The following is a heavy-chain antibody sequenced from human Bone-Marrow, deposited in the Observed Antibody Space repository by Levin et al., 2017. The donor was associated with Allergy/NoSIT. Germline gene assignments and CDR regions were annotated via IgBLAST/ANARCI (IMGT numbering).Heavy chain of an antibody. V-gene: IGHV6-1*01. CDR3: ARDGSYIAGRLVWFDP. CDR2: TYYRSKWYH. D-gene: IGHD1-26*01. Sequence: SQTLSLTCAISGDSVSSTTAAWNWIRQSPSRGLEWLGRTYYRSKWYHDYAVSVNSRLTIIPDTSNNQFSLQLNSVTPEDTAVYYCARDGSYIAGRLVWFDPWGQGTLVTVSS. J-gene: IGHJ5*02. CDR1: GDSVSSTTAA.